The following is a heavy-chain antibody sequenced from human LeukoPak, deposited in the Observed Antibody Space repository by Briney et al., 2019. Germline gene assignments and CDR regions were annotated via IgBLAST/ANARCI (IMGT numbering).Heavy chain of an antibody. Sequence: PSETLSLTCTVSGGSISRYYWSWIRQPPGKGLEWIGYIYYSGSTNYNPSLKSRVTISVDTSKNQFSLKLSSVTAADTAVYYCASRTMIVGSFDYWGQGTLVTVSS. CDR3: ASRTMIVGSFDY. J-gene: IGHJ4*02. CDR2: IYYSGST. V-gene: IGHV4-59*01. D-gene: IGHD3-22*01. CDR1: GGSISRYY.